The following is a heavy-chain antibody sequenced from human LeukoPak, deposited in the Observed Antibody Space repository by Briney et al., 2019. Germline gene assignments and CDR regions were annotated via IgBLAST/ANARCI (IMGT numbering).Heavy chain of an antibody. CDR2: IYSGDST. CDR3: ARYYGDYGGALKY. Sequence: GGSLRLSCAASGFTVSGNSLSWVRQAPGKGLEWVSIIYSGDSTFYADSVKGRFSISRDSSKNALYLQMKSLRAEDTALYYCARYYGDYGGALKYWGQGTLVTVSS. D-gene: IGHD4-17*01. J-gene: IGHJ4*02. V-gene: IGHV3-53*01. CDR1: GFTVSGNS.